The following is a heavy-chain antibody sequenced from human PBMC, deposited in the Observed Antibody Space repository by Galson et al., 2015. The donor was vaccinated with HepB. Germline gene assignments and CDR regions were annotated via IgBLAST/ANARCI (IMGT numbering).Heavy chain of an antibody. V-gene: IGHV4-59*01. Sequence: LSLTCTVSGDSISTYYWSWIRQPPGKGLEWIGYIYSSGSTNYNPSLKSRVTISVDPSKNQFSLKLNSVTAADTAIYYCARDAVSRAFDIWGQGTMVAVSS. CDR1: GDSISTYY. J-gene: IGHJ3*02. CDR2: IYSSGST. D-gene: IGHD2/OR15-2a*01. CDR3: ARDAVSRAFDI.